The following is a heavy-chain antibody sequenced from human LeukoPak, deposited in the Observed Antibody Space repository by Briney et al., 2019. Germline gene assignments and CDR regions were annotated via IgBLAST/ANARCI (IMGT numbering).Heavy chain of an antibody. J-gene: IGHJ4*02. Sequence: PGGSLRLSCAASGFTFSNYAMSWVRQAPGKGLEWVSGIRGGGDSTYFADSVKGRFTISRDNSKNTVYLQMNRLRAEDTAVYYCAKDNYHATSGTFDYWGQGTLVTVSS. CDR3: AKDNYHATSGTFDY. V-gene: IGHV3-23*01. CDR1: GFTFSNYA. D-gene: IGHD1-1*01. CDR2: IRGGGDST.